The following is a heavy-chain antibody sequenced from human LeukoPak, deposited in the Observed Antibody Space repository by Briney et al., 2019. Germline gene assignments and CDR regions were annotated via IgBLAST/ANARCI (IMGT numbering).Heavy chain of an antibody. J-gene: IGHJ6*02. CDR2: MNPNSGNT. V-gene: IGHV1-8*01. CDR3: ARSTTVTSYYYGMDV. D-gene: IGHD4-11*01. CDR1: GYTFTSYD. Sequence: GASEKVSCKASGYTFTSYDINWVRQATGQGLEWMGWMNPNSGNTGYAQKFQGRVTMTRNTSISTAYMELSSLRSEDTAVYYCARSTTVTSYYYGMDVWGQGTTVTVSS.